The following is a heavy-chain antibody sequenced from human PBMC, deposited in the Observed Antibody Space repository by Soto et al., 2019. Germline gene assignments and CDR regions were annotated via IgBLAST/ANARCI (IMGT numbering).Heavy chain of an antibody. CDR3: ARVCPPPVAATEYWFDP. CDR2: IYYSGST. CDR1: GGSISSGDYY. V-gene: IGHV4-30-4*01. Sequence: QVQLQESGPGLVKPSQTLSLTCTVSGGSISSGDYYWSWIRQPPGKGLEWIGYIYYSGSTYYNPSLQSPVTISVDTSKNQFSLKLSSVTAADTAVYYCARVCPPPVAATEYWFDPWGQGTLVTVSS. D-gene: IGHD2-15*01. J-gene: IGHJ5*02.